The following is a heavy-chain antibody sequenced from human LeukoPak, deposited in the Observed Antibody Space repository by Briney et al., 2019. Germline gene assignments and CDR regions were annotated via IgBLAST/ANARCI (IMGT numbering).Heavy chain of an antibody. CDR2: IYTSGST. J-gene: IGHJ5*02. D-gene: IGHD6-13*01. V-gene: IGHV4-4*07. CDR1: GGSISSYY. CDR3: ARLVAAAGTGPNWFDP. Sequence: SETLSLTCTVSGGSISSYYWSWIRQPAGKGLEWIGRIYTSGSTNYNPSLKSRVTISVDTSKNQFSLKLSSVTAADTAVYYCARLVAAAGTGPNWFDPWGQGTLVTVSS.